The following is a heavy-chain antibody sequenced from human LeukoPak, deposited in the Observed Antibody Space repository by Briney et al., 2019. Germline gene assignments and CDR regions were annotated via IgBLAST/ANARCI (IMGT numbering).Heavy chain of an antibody. Sequence: ASVKVSCKASGYSFTGYYMHWVRQAPGQGLEWMGWINPNSGGTKYAEKFQGRATMTRDTSITTAYMEVNSLRAEDTAVYYCANEIRPNDYWGQGTQVTVSS. V-gene: IGHV1-2*02. J-gene: IGHJ4*02. CDR3: ANEIRPNDY. D-gene: IGHD4-17*01. CDR1: GYSFTGYY. CDR2: INPNSGGT.